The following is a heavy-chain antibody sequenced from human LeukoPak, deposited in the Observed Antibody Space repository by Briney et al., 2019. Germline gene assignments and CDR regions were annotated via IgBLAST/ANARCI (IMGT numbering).Heavy chain of an antibody. V-gene: IGHV3-23*01. Sequence: GGSLRLSCAASGFTFHNFAMSWVRQAPGKGLEWVSSISSSGEFTFYADSVKGRFTISRDNSKNTAYLKINSLRPEDTALYYCASGSDSSYWGQGTLVTVSS. J-gene: IGHJ4*02. CDR3: ASGSDSSY. D-gene: IGHD6-19*01. CDR1: GFTFHNFA. CDR2: ISSSGEFT.